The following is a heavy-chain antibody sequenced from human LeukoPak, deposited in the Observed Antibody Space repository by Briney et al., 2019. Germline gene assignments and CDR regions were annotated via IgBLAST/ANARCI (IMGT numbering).Heavy chain of an antibody. V-gene: IGHV6-1*01. CDR2: TYYRSKWYN. J-gene: IGHJ1*01. Sequence: SQTLSLTCVISGDSVSSNSAAWNWIRQSPSRGLEWLGRTYYRSKWYNDYAVSVKSRITINPDTSKNQFSLQLNSVTPEDTAVYYCARGIAVAGKGGYFQHWGQGTLVTVSS. CDR3: ARGIAVAGKGGYFQH. D-gene: IGHD6-19*01. CDR1: GDSVSSNSAA.